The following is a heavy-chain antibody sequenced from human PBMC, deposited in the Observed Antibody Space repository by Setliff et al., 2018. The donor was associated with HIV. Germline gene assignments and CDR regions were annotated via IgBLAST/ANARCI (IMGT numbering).Heavy chain of an antibody. Sequence: SLTCTVSGGSISSYYWNWIRQPPGKGLEWIGYIYYSGSTNYKPSLKSRVTISVDMSKNQFSLGLSSVTAADTAVYYCARRWGEAFDYWGQGTLVTVSS. J-gene: IGHJ4*02. D-gene: IGHD1-26*01. V-gene: IGHV4-59*08. CDR3: ARRWGEAFDY. CDR2: IYYSGST. CDR1: GGSISSYY.